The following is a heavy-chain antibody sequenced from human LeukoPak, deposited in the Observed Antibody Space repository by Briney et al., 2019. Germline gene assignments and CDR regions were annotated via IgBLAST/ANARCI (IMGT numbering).Heavy chain of an antibody. CDR2: IWYDGSNK. Sequence: GGSLRLSCAASGFKLGDYGMHWVRQAPGKGLEWVAVIWYDGSNKYYAESVKGRFTISRDNSKNTLHLQMNSLRAEDTAVYYCAREYYYDSSGYLEAFDIWGQGTMVTVSS. V-gene: IGHV3-33*01. J-gene: IGHJ3*02. D-gene: IGHD3-22*01. CDR1: GFKLGDYG. CDR3: AREYYYDSSGYLEAFDI.